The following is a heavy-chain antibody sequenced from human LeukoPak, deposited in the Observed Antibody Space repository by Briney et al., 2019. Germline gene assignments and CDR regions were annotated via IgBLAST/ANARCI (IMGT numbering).Heavy chain of an antibody. V-gene: IGHV3-9*01. CDR1: GFTFDDYA. D-gene: IGHD6-6*01. CDR3: ARSSYSSSSSV. Sequence: GGSLRLSCAASGFTFDDYAMHWVRQAPGKGLEWVSGISWNSGSIGYADSVKGRFTISRDNAKNSLYLQMNSLRAEDTALYYCARSSYSSSSSVWGQGTMVTVSS. J-gene: IGHJ3*01. CDR2: ISWNSGSI.